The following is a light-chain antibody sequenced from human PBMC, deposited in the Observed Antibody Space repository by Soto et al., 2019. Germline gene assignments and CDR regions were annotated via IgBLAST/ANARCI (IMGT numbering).Light chain of an antibody. CDR2: EVS. CDR3: CSYAGSSFS. Sequence: QSVLTQPASVSGSPGQSITISCTGTSSDVGSYNLVSWYQQHPGKAPKLMIYEVSKRPSGVSNRFSGSKSGNTASLTISGLQAEDEADYYCCSYAGSSFSFVTGTKATVL. CDR1: SSDVGSYNL. V-gene: IGLV2-23*02. J-gene: IGLJ1*01.